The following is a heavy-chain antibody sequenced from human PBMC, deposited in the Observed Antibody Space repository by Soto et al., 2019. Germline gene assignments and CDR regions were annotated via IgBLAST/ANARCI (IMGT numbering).Heavy chain of an antibody. CDR2: IDSSGNP. D-gene: IGHD1-1*01. CDR1: NDSITSGRYY. J-gene: IGHJ3*02. Sequence: QVRLQESGPGLVKPSQTLSLTCTVSNDSITSGRYYWSWIRQVPGKGLEWIGYIDSSGNPYYNPSLKGRISISLDASNNQFALTVTSVNVADSAIYFCARGRLTIQQGFDTWGQGTRVTVSS. CDR3: ARGRLTIQQGFDT. V-gene: IGHV4-31*03.